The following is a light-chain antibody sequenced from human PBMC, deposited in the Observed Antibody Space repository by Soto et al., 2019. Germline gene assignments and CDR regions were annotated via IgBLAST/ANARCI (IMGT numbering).Light chain of an antibody. CDR3: QQYAGLPTT. V-gene: IGKV3-20*01. Sequence: EIGLTQSPCTLSLSPVERVTLSYSGSQSVRSSYLYCYQQKPGQAPRLLIYGESRRATGIPDRFSGSGSGTDFTLTISRMETEDFEVYFCQQYAGLPTTFGQGTRLEIK. J-gene: IGKJ5*01. CDR1: QSVRSSY. CDR2: GES.